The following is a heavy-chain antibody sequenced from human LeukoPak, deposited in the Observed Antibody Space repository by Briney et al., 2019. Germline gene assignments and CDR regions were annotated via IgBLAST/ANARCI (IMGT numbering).Heavy chain of an antibody. CDR2: IHYTGST. D-gene: IGHD3-3*01. Sequence: PSETLSLTCTVSGGSISSGSYYWSWIRQPPGKGLEWIGYIHYTGSTNYNPSLKSRVTISVDTSKNQFSLKLTSVTAADTAVYYCARDRYDFSYWGQGTLVTVSS. V-gene: IGHV4-61*01. CDR1: GGSISSGSYY. CDR3: ARDRYDFSY. J-gene: IGHJ4*02.